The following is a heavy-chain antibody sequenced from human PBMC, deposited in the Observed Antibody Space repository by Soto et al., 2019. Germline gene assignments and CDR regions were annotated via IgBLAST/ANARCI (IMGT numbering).Heavy chain of an antibody. CDR2: IIPILGIA. D-gene: IGHD6-13*01. CDR3: ARGGPDSSSWTGNYYYYGMDV. J-gene: IGHJ6*02. Sequence: SVKVSCKASGGTFSSYTISWVRQAPGQGLEWMGRIIPILGIANYAQKFQGRVTITADKSTSTAYMELSSLRSEDTAVYSCARGGPDSSSWTGNYYYYGMDVWG. V-gene: IGHV1-69*02. CDR1: GGTFSSYT.